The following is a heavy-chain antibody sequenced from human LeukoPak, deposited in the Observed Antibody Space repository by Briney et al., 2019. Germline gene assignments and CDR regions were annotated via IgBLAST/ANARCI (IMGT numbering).Heavy chain of an antibody. CDR1: GFIFTNYA. V-gene: IGHV3-23*01. J-gene: IGHJ5*02. Sequence: GGSLRLSCAASGFIFTNYAMSWVRQAPGKGLEWVSAISGSGGNTYYADSLKGRFTISRDNSMNTLYLQMHSLRAEDTPVYYCAKERAYISSWYGCSTPWGQGTLVTVSS. CDR2: ISGSGGNT. CDR3: AKERAYISSWYGCSTP. D-gene: IGHD6-13*01.